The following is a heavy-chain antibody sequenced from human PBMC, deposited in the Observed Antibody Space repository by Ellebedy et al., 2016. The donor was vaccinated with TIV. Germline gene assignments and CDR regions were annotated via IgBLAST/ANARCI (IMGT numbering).Heavy chain of an antibody. D-gene: IGHD2-2*01. CDR1: GFTFSGYW. Sequence: PGGSLRLSCAASGFTFSGYWMSWVRQAPGKGLEWVANIKEDGSEAYYVESVKGRFTISRDNAKNSLYLQMSNLRAEDTAVFYCARAGGRHSTGSGFYWGQGTRVTVST. CDR2: IKEDGSEA. CDR3: ARAGGRHSTGSGFY. V-gene: IGHV3-7*03. J-gene: IGHJ4*02.